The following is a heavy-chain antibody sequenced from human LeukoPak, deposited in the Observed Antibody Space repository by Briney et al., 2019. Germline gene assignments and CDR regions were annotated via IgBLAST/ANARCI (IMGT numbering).Heavy chain of an antibody. CDR1: GYTFTGYY. CDR2: NNPNSGDT. J-gene: IGHJ3*02. Sequence: ASVKVSCKASGYTFTGYYINWVRQAPGQGLEWMGRNNPNSGDTNFAQKFQGRVTLTRDTSISTSYMELSSLRSDDTAVYFCAKVREVGTNIEVVVVDTSGAFDMWGQGTMVTVSS. V-gene: IGHV1-2*06. CDR3: AKVREVGTNIEVVVVDTSGAFDM. D-gene: IGHD2-15*01.